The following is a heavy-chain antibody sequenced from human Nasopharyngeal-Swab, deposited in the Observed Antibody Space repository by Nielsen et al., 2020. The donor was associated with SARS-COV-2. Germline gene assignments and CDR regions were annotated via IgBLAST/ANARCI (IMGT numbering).Heavy chain of an antibody. D-gene: IGHD5-12*01. CDR1: GFTFDDYA. J-gene: IGHJ5*02. V-gene: IGHV3-9*01. Sequence: SLKISCAASGFTFDDYAMHWVRQAPGKGLEWVPGISWNSGSIGYADSVKGRFTISRDNAKNSLYLQMNSLRAEDTALYYCAALPGYSGYEGIDPWGQGTLVTVSS. CDR2: ISWNSGSI. CDR3: AALPGYSGYEGIDP.